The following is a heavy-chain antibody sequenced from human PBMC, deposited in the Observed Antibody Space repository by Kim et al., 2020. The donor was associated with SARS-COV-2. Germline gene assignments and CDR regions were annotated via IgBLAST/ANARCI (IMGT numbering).Heavy chain of an antibody. D-gene: IGHD3-22*01. CDR2: INPNSGGT. V-gene: IGHV1-2*02. CDR3: ARVAPSSGYYGHYFDY. CDR1: GYTFTGYY. J-gene: IGHJ4*02. Sequence: ASVKVSCKASGYTFTGYYMHWVRQAPGQGLEWMGWINPNSGGTNYAQKFQGRVTMTRDTSISTAYMELSRLRSDDTAVYYCARVAPSSGYYGHYFDYWGQGTLVTVSS.